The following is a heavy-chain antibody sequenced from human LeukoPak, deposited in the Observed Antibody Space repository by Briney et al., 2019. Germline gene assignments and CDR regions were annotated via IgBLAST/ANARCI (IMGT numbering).Heavy chain of an antibody. V-gene: IGHV3-23*01. CDR3: ASLRGYSYVYPVDY. D-gene: IGHD5-18*01. J-gene: IGHJ4*02. Sequence: PGGSLRLSCAASGFTFSSYAMSWVRQAPGKGLEWVSAISGSGGSTYYADSVKGRFTISRDNSKNTPYLQMNSLRAEDTAVYYCASLRGYSYVYPVDYWGQGTLVTVSS. CDR1: GFTFSSYA. CDR2: ISGSGGST.